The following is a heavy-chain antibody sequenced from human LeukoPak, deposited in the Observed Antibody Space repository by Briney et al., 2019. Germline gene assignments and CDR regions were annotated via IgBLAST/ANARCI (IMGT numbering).Heavy chain of an antibody. V-gene: IGHV3-9*01. CDR2: ISWNSGNI. CDR3: ARGGRYYDSSGYYSTLDDFDY. CDR1: GFTFDDYG. D-gene: IGHD3-22*01. Sequence: PGRSLRLSCAASGFTFDDYGMHWVRQPPGKGLEWVSGISWNSGNIGYADSVKGRFTISRDNPKNTLYLQMNSLRAEDTAVYYCARGGRYYDSSGYYSTLDDFDYWGQGTLVTVSS. J-gene: IGHJ4*02.